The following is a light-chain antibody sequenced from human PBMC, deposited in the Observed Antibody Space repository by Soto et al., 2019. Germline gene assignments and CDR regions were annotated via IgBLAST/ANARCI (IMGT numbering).Light chain of an antibody. J-gene: IGKJ1*01. V-gene: IGKV1-39*01. CDR1: QSISSY. Sequence: IQLTQSPSSLSASVGDRVTITCRASQSISSYLNWYQQKPGKAPKLLIYAASSLQSGVPSRFSGSGSGTDFTLTISSLQPDDIATYYCHQYNTYSTFGQGTKVDIK. CDR3: HQYNTYST. CDR2: AAS.